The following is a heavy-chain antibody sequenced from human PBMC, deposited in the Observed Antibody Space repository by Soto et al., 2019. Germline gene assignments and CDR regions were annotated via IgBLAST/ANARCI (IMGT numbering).Heavy chain of an antibody. CDR2: INAGNGNT. CDR3: ARDLSGSDYAIFF. V-gene: IGHV1-3*01. J-gene: IGHJ4*02. D-gene: IGHD1-26*01. CDR1: GYTFTNYV. Sequence: QVQLVQSGAEVKKPGASVKVSCKASGYTFTNYVMYWVRQAPGQRLEWMGWINAGNGNTKYSQKFQGRVTITRDTSASTAYMELSSLRSEDTAVYYCARDLSGSDYAIFFWGQGTLVTVSS.